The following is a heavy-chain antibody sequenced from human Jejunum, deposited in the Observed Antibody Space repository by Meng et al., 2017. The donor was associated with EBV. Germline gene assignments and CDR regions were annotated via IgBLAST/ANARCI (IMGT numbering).Heavy chain of an antibody. Sequence: EVQLVGVGGGFVQAGGSLRLSCAASGFTFSNDAMSWVRQAPGKGLEWVSAISGPGGSTYYADSVKGRFTISRDNSNNFLYLQMNSLRVEDTAVYYCARELTAAAGNWFDSWGQGTLVTVSS. V-gene: IGHV3-23*04. CDR2: ISGPGGST. CDR1: GFTFSNDA. CDR3: ARELTAAAGNWFDS. J-gene: IGHJ5*01. D-gene: IGHD6-13*01.